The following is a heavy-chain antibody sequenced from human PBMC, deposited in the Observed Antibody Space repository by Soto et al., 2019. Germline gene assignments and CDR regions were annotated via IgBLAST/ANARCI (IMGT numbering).Heavy chain of an antibody. CDR2: IYYSGST. Sequence: QVQLQESGPGLVKPSQTLSLTCTVSGGSISSGGYYWSWIRQHPGKGLEWIGYIYYSGSTYYNPSLKSRVTISVDTSKNQFALKLSSVTAADTAVYYCARYTSSGSYSHFDYWGQGTLVTVSS. CDR1: GGSISSGGYY. V-gene: IGHV4-31*03. D-gene: IGHD1-26*01. CDR3: ARYTSSGSYSHFDY. J-gene: IGHJ4*02.